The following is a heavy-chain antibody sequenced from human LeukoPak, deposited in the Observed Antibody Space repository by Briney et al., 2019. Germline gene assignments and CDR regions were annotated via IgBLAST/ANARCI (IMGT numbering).Heavy chain of an antibody. J-gene: IGHJ4*02. CDR1: GGSFSGYY. CDR3: ARGDNILFDY. CDR2: INHSGGT. D-gene: IGHD1-14*01. Sequence: SETLSLTCAVYGGSFSGYYWSWIRQPPGKGLEWIGEINHSGGTNYNPSLKSRVTISVDTSKNQFSLKLSSVTAADTAVYYCARGDNILFDYWGQGTLVTVSS. V-gene: IGHV4-34*01.